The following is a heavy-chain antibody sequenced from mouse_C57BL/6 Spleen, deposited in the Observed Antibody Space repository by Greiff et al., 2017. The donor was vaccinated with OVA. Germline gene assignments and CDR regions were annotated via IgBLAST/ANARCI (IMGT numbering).Heavy chain of an antibody. CDR3: ARSNYVVDY. CDR2: INPSSGYT. CDR1: GYTFTSYT. J-gene: IGHJ2*01. D-gene: IGHD2-5*01. V-gene: IGHV1-4*01. Sequence: QVHVKQSGAELARPGASVKMSCKASGYTFTSYTMHWVKQRPGQGLEWIGYINPSSGYTKYNQKFKDKATLTADKSSSTAYMQLSSLTSEDSAVYYCARSNYVVDYWGQGTTLTVSS.